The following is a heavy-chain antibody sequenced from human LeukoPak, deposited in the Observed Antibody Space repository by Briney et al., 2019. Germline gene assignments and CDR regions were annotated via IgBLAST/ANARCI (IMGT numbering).Heavy chain of an antibody. CDR1: GGSISSGGYY. Sequence: PSQTLSLTCTVSGGSISSGGYYWSWIRQHPGKGLEWIGYIYYSGSTYYNPSLKSRVTISVDTSKNQFSLKLSSVTAADTAVYYCARQGYCSSTSCYTGFYNWFDPWGQGTLVTVSS. D-gene: IGHD2-2*02. J-gene: IGHJ5*02. CDR2: IYYSGST. CDR3: ARQGYCSSTSCYTGFYNWFDP. V-gene: IGHV4-31*03.